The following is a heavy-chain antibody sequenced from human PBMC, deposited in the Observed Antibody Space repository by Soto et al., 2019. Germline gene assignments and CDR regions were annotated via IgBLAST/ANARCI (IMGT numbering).Heavy chain of an antibody. CDR2: ISGSGRNT. V-gene: IGHV3-23*01. Sequence: WGSLRLSCATSGFTFISNGISCVRHSPVKGLDWVSGISGSGRNTYYADSVKGRFTISRDNSKNTLFLQMNSLRAEDTAVYYCAKNGLSSSPSAIDSWGQGTLVTVSS. CDR1: GFTFISNG. J-gene: IGHJ4*02. D-gene: IGHD6-6*01. CDR3: AKNGLSSSPSAIDS.